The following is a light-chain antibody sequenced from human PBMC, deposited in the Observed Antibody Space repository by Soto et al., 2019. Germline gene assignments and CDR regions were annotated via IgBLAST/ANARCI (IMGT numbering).Light chain of an antibody. CDR3: AAWDDSLSGLV. Sequence: QSVLTQPPSASGTPGQRVTISCSGSSSNIGSNYVFWYQHLPGTAPKLLIYRNNQRPSGVPDRFSGSKSGTSASLAISGLRSEDETDYYCAAWDDSLSGLVFGGGTKLTGL. V-gene: IGLV1-47*01. J-gene: IGLJ2*01. CDR2: RNN. CDR1: SSNIGSNY.